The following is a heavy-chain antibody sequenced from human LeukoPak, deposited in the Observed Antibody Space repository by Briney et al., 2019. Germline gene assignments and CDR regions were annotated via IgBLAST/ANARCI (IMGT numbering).Heavy chain of an antibody. CDR3: ATGGFLVLFDY. CDR1: GGSFSGYY. D-gene: IGHD3-3*01. CDR2: INYSGST. Sequence: SETLSLTCAVYGGSFSGYYWSWIRQPPGKGLEWIGEINYSGSTNYNPSLKSRVTISVDTSKNQFSLKLSSVTAADTAVYYCATGGFLVLFDYWGQGTLVTVSS. V-gene: IGHV4-34*01. J-gene: IGHJ4*02.